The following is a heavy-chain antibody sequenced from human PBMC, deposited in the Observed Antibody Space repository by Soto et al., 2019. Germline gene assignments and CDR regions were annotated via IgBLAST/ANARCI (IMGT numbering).Heavy chain of an antibody. J-gene: IGHJ6*02. CDR3: ARDYDFWSEQYYYYGMDV. CDR2: IIPIFGTA. D-gene: IGHD3-3*01. CDR1: GGTFSSYA. V-gene: IGHV1-69*06. Sequence: GASVEVSCKASGGTFSSYAISWVRQAPGQGLEWMGGIIPIFGTANYAQKFQGRVTITADKSTSTAYMELSSLRSEDTAVYYCARDYDFWSEQYYYYGMDVWGQGTTVTVSS.